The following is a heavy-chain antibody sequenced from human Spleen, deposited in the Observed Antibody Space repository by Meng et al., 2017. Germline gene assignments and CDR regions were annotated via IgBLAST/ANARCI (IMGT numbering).Heavy chain of an antibody. Sequence: GESLKISCAASGFTFSNAWMSWVRQAPGKGLEWVGRIKSKTDGGTTDYAAPVKGRFTISRDDSKNTLYLQMNSLKTEDTTVYYCTTDSWWELLGAGRFDYWGQGTLVTVSS. CDR2: IKSKTDGGTT. V-gene: IGHV3-15*01. CDR3: TTDSWWELLGAGRFDY. J-gene: IGHJ4*02. D-gene: IGHD1-26*01. CDR1: GFTFSNAW.